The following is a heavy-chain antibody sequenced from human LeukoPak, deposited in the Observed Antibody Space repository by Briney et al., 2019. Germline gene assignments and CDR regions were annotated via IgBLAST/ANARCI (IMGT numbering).Heavy chain of an antibody. Sequence: SGGSLRLSCAASGFIFSDYYMSWIRQAPGKGLEWVSYISSSGSTKSYADSVKGRFTISRDNAKNSLYLQVNSLRAEDTAVHYCARDHCSGGNCYNAFDIWGQGTMVTVSS. CDR3: ARDHCSGGNCYNAFDI. J-gene: IGHJ3*02. V-gene: IGHV3-11*04. CDR1: GFIFSDYY. CDR2: ISSSGSTK. D-gene: IGHD2-15*01.